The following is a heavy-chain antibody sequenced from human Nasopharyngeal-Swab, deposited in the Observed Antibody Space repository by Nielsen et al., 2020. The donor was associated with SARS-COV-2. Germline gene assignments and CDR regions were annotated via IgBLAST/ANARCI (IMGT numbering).Heavy chain of an antibody. CDR1: GFTFSSYD. CDR2: IGTAGDT. J-gene: IGHJ4*02. CDR3: ARRTIHDYGDYFDY. D-gene: IGHD4-17*01. V-gene: IGHV3-13*01. Sequence: GGSLRLSCAASGFTFSSYDMHWVRQATGKGLEWVSAIGTAGDTYYPGSVKGRFTISRENAKNSLYLQMNSLRAGDTAVYYCARRTIHDYGDYFDYWGQGTLVTVSS.